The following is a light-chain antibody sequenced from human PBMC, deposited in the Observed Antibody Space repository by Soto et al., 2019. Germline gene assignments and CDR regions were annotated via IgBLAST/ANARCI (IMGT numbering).Light chain of an antibody. V-gene: IGKV2-28*01. J-gene: IGKJ1*01. CDR1: QSLLHRTGYNY. CDR3: MQALQTPRT. CDR2: VGS. Sequence: EIVMTQSPLSLPVTPGEPASISCRSSQSLLHRTGYNYLDWYLQKPGQSPQLLSYVGSNRASGVPDRFSGSGSGTDFTLKISRVEAEDVGVYYCMQALQTPRTFGQGTKVEIK.